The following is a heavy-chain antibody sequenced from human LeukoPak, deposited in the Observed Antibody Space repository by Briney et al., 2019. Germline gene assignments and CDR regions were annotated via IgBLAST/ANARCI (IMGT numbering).Heavy chain of an antibody. V-gene: IGHV3-23*01. J-gene: IGHJ3*02. CDR2: ISGSGGST. CDR3: ARGGRGSAAVVAPRSFDI. Sequence: GGSLRLSCAASGFTFSSYAMSWVRQAPGKGLEWVSAISGSGGSTYYADSVKGRFTISRDNSKNTLYLQMNSLRAEDTAVYYCARGGRGSAAVVAPRSFDIWGQGTMVTVSS. D-gene: IGHD3-22*01. CDR1: GFTFSSYA.